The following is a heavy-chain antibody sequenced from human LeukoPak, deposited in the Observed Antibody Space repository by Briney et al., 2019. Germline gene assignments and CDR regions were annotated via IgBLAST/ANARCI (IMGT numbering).Heavy chain of an antibody. CDR1: GFTFSSYA. V-gene: IGHV3-30-3*01. J-gene: IGHJ4*02. CDR3: ARDRDTPDFGVFDY. D-gene: IGHD3-3*01. Sequence: GGSLRLSGAASGFTFSSYAMHWVRQAPGKGLEWVAVISYDGSNKYYADSVKGRFTISRDNSKNTLYLQMNSLRAEDTAVYYCARDRDTPDFGVFDYWGQGTLVTVSS. CDR2: ISYDGSNK.